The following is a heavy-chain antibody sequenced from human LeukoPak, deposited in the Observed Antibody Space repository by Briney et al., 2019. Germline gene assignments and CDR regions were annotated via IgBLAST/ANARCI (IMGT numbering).Heavy chain of an antibody. Sequence: PGGSLRLSCAASGFTLSDEYMSWIRRAPGKGLEWVSYISNSGTYTNYADSVRGRFTISRDNAKHSLYLQMNSLRAEDTAVYYCARSRGAGSGAYFDYWGQGTLVTVSS. D-gene: IGHD6-19*01. J-gene: IGHJ4*02. CDR3: ARSRGAGSGAYFDY. V-gene: IGHV3-11*03. CDR1: GFTLSDEY. CDR2: ISNSGTYT.